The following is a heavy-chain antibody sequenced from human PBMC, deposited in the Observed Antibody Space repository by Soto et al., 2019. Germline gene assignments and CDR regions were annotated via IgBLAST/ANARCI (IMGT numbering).Heavy chain of an antibody. J-gene: IGHJ5*02. D-gene: IGHD3-22*01. V-gene: IGHV4-30-2*01. CDR3: ARGGNYYDSSGSSWFDP. CDR1: GGSISSGGYS. Sequence: SETLSLTCAVSGGSISSGGYSWSWIRQPPGKGLEWIGYIYHSGSTYYNPSLKSRVTISVDRSKNQFSLKLNSVTAADTAVYYCARGGNYYDSSGSSWFDPWGQGALVTVSS. CDR2: IYHSGST.